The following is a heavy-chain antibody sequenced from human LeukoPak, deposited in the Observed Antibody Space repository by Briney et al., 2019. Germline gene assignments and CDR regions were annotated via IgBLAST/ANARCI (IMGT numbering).Heavy chain of an antibody. Sequence: SETLSLTCTVSGASVSSNYWSWIRQPAGKGLEWIGCIQTSGSTNYNPSLKSRVTMSVDTSRNHFSLNLSSVTAADTAVYYCARENVATIAARSLDYWGQGTLVTVSS. D-gene: IGHD6-6*01. CDR3: ARENVATIAARSLDY. CDR2: IQTSGST. CDR1: GASVSSNY. J-gene: IGHJ4*01. V-gene: IGHV4-4*07.